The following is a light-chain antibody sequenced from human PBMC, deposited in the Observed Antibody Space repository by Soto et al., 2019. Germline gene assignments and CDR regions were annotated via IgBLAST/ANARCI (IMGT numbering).Light chain of an antibody. CDR2: AAS. V-gene: IGKV1-39*01. J-gene: IGKJ1*01. CDR3: QQYNNWPPWT. CDR1: QSISSY. Sequence: DIKMTQSPSSLSASVGDRVTITCRASQSISSYLNWYQQKPGKAPKLLIYAASSLQSGVPSRFSGSGSGKEFTLTISSLQSEDFAVYYCQQYNNWPPWTFGQGTKVDIK.